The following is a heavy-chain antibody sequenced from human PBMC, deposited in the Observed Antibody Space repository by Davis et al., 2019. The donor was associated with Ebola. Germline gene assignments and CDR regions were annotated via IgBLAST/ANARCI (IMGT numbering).Heavy chain of an antibody. CDR1: GGSISSGGYY. CDR2: ISSSGSTI. Sequence: LSLTCTVSGGSISSGGYYLSWIRQAPGKGLEWVSYISSSGSTIYYADSVKGRFTISRDNAKNSLYLQMNSLRAEDTAVYYCARGRDIVVVIAFYYFDYWGQGTLVTVSS. V-gene: IGHV3-11*01. J-gene: IGHJ4*02. D-gene: IGHD2-21*01. CDR3: ARGRDIVVVIAFYYFDY.